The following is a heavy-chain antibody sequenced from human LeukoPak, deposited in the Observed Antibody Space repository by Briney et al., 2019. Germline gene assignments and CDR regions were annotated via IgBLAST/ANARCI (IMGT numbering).Heavy chain of an antibody. V-gene: IGHV4-59*01. D-gene: IGHD3-10*01. CDR2: IYDSGRT. CDR1: GGSISTYY. CDR3: ARDTYYYGSGNWAGAFDI. Sequence: SETLSLTCTVSGGSISTYYWSWIRQPPGQGLEWIGYIYDSGRTNYNPSLSTRVTISLDTSKKQVSLKLSSTTAADTAVYYCARDTYYYGSGNWAGAFDIWGQGTMVTVSS. J-gene: IGHJ3*02.